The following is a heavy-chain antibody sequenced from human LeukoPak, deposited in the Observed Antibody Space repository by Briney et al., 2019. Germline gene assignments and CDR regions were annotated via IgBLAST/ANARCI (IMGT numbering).Heavy chain of an antibody. CDR1: GYTLTELS. CDR3: ATLPAAIMGYYYYYMDV. Sequence: ASVKVSCTVSGYTLTELSMHWVRQAPGKGLEWMGGFDPEDGETIYAQKFQGRVTMTEDTSTDTAYMELSSLRSEDTAVYYCATLPAAIMGYYYYYMDVWGKGTTVTVSS. CDR2: FDPEDGET. D-gene: IGHD2-2*02. J-gene: IGHJ6*03. V-gene: IGHV1-24*01.